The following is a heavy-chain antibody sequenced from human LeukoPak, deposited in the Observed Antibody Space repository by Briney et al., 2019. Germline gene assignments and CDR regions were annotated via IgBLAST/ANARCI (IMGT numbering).Heavy chain of an antibody. CDR3: ARGLRRYFDWSRSEYFQH. Sequence: SETLSLTCAVYGGSFSGYYWSWIRQPPGKGLEWIGEINHSGSTNYNPSLKSRVTISVDTSKNQFSLKLSSVTAADTAEYHCARGLRRYFDWSRSEYFQHWGQGTLVTVSS. V-gene: IGHV4-34*01. D-gene: IGHD3-9*01. CDR2: INHSGST. CDR1: GGSFSGYY. J-gene: IGHJ1*01.